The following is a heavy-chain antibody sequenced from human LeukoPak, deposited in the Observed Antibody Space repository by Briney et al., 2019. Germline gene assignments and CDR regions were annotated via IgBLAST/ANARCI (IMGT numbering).Heavy chain of an antibody. CDR1: GFTFSSYW. J-gene: IGHJ6*02. CDR3: AREAGWPYSSSWYWEPCYGMDV. D-gene: IGHD6-13*01. CDR2: IKQDGSEK. V-gene: IGHV3-7*01. Sequence: GGSLRLSCAASGFTFSSYWMSWVRQAPGKGLEWVANIKQDGSEKYYVDSVKGRFTISRDNAKNSLYLQMNSLRAEDTAVYYCAREAGWPYSSSWYWEPCYGMDVWGQGTTVTVSS.